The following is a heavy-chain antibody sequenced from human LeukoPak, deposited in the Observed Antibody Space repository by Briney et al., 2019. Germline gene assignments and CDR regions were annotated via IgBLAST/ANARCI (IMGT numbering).Heavy chain of an antibody. V-gene: IGHV4-34*01. J-gene: IGHJ4*02. CDR3: ARSYAHDY. D-gene: IGHD2-2*01. CDR1: GGSFSGDY. Sequence: SETLSLTCAVSGGSFSGDYWNWIRQPPGKGLEWIGEINHSGSTNYNPSLKSRVTISVDTSKNQFSLKLSSGTAADTAVYYCARSYAHDYWGQGTLVTVSS. CDR2: INHSGST.